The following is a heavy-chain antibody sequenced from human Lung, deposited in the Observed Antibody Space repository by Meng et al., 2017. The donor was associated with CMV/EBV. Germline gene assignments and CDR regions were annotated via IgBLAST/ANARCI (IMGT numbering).Heavy chain of an antibody. J-gene: IGHJ4*02. CDR2: IGTVSDT. Sequence: GGSLRLSCTASGFTFSTYDFHRVRQPTGKGLECVSSIGTVSDTYSIGYVKGRFIISREDAKNSVYLQMNGRRDGDTGLYYCARARSPTHFDYWGQGALVTVSS. V-gene: IGHV3-13*01. CDR3: ARARSPTHFDY. CDR1: GFTFSTYD.